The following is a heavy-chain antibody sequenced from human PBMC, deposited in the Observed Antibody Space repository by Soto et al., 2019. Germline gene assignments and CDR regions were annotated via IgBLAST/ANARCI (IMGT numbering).Heavy chain of an antibody. J-gene: IGHJ5*02. V-gene: IGHV4-39*01. CDR1: GGSISSSSYY. Sequence: PSETLSLTCTVSGGSISSSSYYWGWIRQPPGKGLEWIGCIYYSGSTYYNPSLKSRVAISVDTSKNQFSLKLSSVTAADTAVYYCARRITMIVDPPRYWFDPWGQGTLVTVSS. D-gene: IGHD3-22*01. CDR2: IYYSGST. CDR3: ARRITMIVDPPRYWFDP.